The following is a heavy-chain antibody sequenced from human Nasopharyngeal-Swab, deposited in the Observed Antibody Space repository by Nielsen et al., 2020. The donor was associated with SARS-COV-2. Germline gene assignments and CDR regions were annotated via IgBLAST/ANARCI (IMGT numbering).Heavy chain of an antibody. CDR3: ARETIVQDFDY. CDR2: INTNTGNP. J-gene: IGHJ4*02. V-gene: IGHV7-4-1*02. D-gene: IGHD2/OR15-2a*01. Sequence: WVGQAPGQGLEWMGWINTNTGNPTYAQGFTGRFVFSLDTSVSTAYLQISSLKAEDTAVYYCARETIVQDFDYWGQGTLVTVSS.